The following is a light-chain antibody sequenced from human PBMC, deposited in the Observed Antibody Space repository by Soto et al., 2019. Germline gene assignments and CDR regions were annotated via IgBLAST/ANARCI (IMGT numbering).Light chain of an antibody. CDR3: QQYNSYRT. CDR2: DAS. Sequence: EFVLTQSPGTLSLSPGERATLSCRASQTVRNNYLARYQQKPGQAPRLLIYDASSRATGIPDRFSGGGSGTEFTLTISSLQPDDFATYYCQQYNSYRTFGQGTKVDI. CDR1: QTVRNNY. V-gene: IGKV3-20*01. J-gene: IGKJ1*01.